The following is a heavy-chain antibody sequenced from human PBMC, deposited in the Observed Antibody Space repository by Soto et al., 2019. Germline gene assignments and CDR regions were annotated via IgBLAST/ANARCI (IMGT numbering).Heavy chain of an antibody. D-gene: IGHD6-13*01. CDR2: IYWDDDK. Sequence: QITLKESGPTLVKPTQTPTLTCTFSGFSLSTSGVAVGWIRQPPRKALEWLALIYWDDDKRYSPSLKSRLTITKDTSKNPVVLTMTTMDPVDTATYHCVHSEIEAAGPFDYWGQGTLVTVSS. J-gene: IGHJ4*02. CDR1: GFSLSTSGVA. V-gene: IGHV2-5*02. CDR3: VHSEIEAAGPFDY.